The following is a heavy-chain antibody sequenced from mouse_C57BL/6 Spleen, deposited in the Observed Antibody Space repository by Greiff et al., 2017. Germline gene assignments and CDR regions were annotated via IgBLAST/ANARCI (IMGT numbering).Heavy chain of an antibody. V-gene: IGHV5-9*01. Sequence: EVQVVESGGGLVKPGGSLKLSCAASGFTFSSYTMSWVRQTPEKRLEWVATISGGGGNTYYPDSVKGRFTISRDNAKNTLYLQMSSLRSEDTALYYCARAANFSWFAYWGQGTLVTVSA. CDR1: GFTFSSYT. CDR2: ISGGGGNT. CDR3: ARAANFSWFAY. J-gene: IGHJ3*01. D-gene: IGHD6-1*01.